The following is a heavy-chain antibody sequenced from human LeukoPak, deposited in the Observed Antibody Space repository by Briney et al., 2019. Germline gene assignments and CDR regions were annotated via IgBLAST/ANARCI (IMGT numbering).Heavy chain of an antibody. CDR2: IKQDGSEK. Sequence: GGSLRLSCAASGFTFSSYWMSWARQAPGKGLEWVANIKQDGSEKYYVDSVKGRFSISKDNAKNSLYLQMNSLRAEDTAVYYCARDPCHGALDYWGQGALVTVSS. V-gene: IGHV3-7*03. D-gene: IGHD2-2*01. CDR1: GFTFSSYW. CDR3: ARDPCHGALDY. J-gene: IGHJ4*02.